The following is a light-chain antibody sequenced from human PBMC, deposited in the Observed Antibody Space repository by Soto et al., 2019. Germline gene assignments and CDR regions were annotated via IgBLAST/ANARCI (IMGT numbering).Light chain of an antibody. J-gene: IGLJ1*01. CDR3: YSCSRSSGTRYV. V-gene: IGLV2-14*03. Sequence: QSALTQPASVSGSPGQSITISCTGTSSDIGTYNYVSWYQQHPGQAPKLMIYDVSNRPSGVSDRFSGSKSGNTASLTISGLQAEDEADYYCYSCSRSSGTRYVFGTGTKLT. CDR2: DVS. CDR1: SSDIGTYNY.